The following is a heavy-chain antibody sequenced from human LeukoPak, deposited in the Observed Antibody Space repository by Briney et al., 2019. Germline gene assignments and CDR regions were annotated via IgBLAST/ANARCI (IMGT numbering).Heavy chain of an antibody. Sequence: PGGSLRLSYAASGFTFISFGMHWVRQAPGKGLQWVALISFDGGDKYYADSVKGRFTISRDNSKDTLFLQMNSLRPEDTAVYYCAKQGRDHCRGGSGYLFDYWGQGTLVTVSS. D-gene: IGHD2-15*01. V-gene: IGHV3-30*18. J-gene: IGHJ4*02. CDR3: AKQGRDHCRGGSGYLFDY. CDR2: ISFDGGDK. CDR1: GFTFISFG.